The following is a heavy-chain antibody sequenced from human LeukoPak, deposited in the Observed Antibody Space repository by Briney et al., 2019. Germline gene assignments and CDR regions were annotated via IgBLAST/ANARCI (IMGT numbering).Heavy chain of an antibody. CDR2: ISAYSGNT. Sequence: EASVKVSCKTSGYTFTSYGINWVRQAPGQGLEWLGWISAYSGNTNYAQKLQGRVTMTTDTSTSTAYMELRSLRSDDTAVYYCARDLISALDFPGVGFDPWGQGTLVTVSS. D-gene: IGHD2-8*01. CDR1: GYTFTSYG. V-gene: IGHV1-18*01. J-gene: IGHJ5*02. CDR3: ARDLISALDFPGVGFDP.